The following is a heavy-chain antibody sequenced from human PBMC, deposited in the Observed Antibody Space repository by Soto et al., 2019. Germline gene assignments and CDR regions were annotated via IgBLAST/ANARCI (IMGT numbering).Heavy chain of an antibody. CDR1: GFSLITMGVG. J-gene: IGHJ6*02. CDR2: IYWNDDK. CDR3: AHSRWELPGGFGMAV. V-gene: IGHV2-5*01. Sequence: SGPTLGNPPQTLTRPCTFSGFSLITMGVGVGWIRQPPGKALEWLSLIYWNDDKRYSPSLKSRLTITKDTSKNHVVLTMANMDPVDTATYYCAHSRWELPGGFGMAVWGQGTKVT. D-gene: IGHD1-26*01.